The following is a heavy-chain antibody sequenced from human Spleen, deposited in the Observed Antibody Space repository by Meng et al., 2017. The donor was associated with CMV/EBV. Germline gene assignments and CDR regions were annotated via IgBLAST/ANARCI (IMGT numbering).Heavy chain of an antibody. D-gene: IGHD4-17*01. CDR2: ISSSGSTT. Sequence: GESLKISCAASGFTFSSYEMNWVRQAPGKGLEWISHISSSGSTTYYADSVKGRFTISRDNAKNSLYLQMSSLRAEDTAVYYCARDLFAETVAYWGQGTLVTVSS. CDR3: ARDLFAETVAY. CDR1: GFTFSSYE. V-gene: IGHV3-48*03. J-gene: IGHJ4*02.